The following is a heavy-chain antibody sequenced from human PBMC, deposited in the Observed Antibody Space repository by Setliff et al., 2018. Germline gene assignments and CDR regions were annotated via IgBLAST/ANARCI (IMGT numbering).Heavy chain of an antibody. Sequence: SETLSLTCTVSGDSISSGSYYWTWIRQPAGKGLEWIGHIYTSGSTNYNPSLKSRVTISVDTSKNQFSLKLSSVTAADTALYYCARRHLLSWFDSWGQGHLVTVSS. V-gene: IGHV4-61*09. CDR3: ARRHLLSWFDS. J-gene: IGHJ5*01. CDR1: GDSISSGSYY. CDR2: IYTSGST.